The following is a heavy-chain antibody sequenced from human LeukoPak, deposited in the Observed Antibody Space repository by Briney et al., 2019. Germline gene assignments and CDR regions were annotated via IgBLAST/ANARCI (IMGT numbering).Heavy chain of an antibody. CDR3: VRDGGYSGSYSYDY. Sequence: GASVQVTCKASGYIFTGYYMHGVRQAPGQGREWMGRINPNSGGTNYAKEFQGRVNMTRDTSISTAYMELSRMRPDDTALYYCVRDGGYSGSYSYDYWGQGTLVTVSS. D-gene: IGHD1-26*01. CDR1: GYIFTGYY. J-gene: IGHJ4*02. CDR2: INPNSGGT. V-gene: IGHV1-2*06.